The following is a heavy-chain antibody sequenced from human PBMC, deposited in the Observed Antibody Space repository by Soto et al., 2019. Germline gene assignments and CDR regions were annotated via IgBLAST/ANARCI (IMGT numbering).Heavy chain of an antibody. V-gene: IGHV4-59*01. J-gene: IGHJ4*02. D-gene: IGHD2-2*01. CDR1: GDSIKHYY. Sequence: SETLSLTCTVSGDSIKHYYWGWIRQPPGKRLEWIGYIYYTGSTTYNPSLESRVTMSVDTSKNQFSLKLSSVNAADTAVYYCAKYRRTEEEGFTLDSWGRGTLVTVSS. CDR3: AKYRRTEEEGFTLDS. CDR2: IYYTGST.